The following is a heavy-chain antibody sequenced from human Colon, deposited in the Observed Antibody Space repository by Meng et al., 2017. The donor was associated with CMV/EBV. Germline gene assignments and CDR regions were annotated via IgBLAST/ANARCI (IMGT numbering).Heavy chain of an antibody. CDR2: ISADGTNN. CDR3: AKVSGYTSGWPFDY. V-gene: IGHV3-30*18. J-gene: IGHJ4*02. CDR1: GLTLSIHA. D-gene: IGHD6-19*01. Sequence: GLTLSIHATRWVRQAPGKGLEWVAVISADGTNNNYADSVKGRFAISRDNSKNTLYLQMSSLRLEDTAVYYCAKVSGYTSGWPFDYWGQGTLVTVSS.